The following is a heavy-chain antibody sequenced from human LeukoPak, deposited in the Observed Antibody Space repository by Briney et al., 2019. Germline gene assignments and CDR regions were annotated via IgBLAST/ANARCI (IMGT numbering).Heavy chain of an antibody. V-gene: IGHV3-48*02. Sequence: GGSLRLSCAASGFTFSTYSMNWVRQAPGKGLEWVSYISSSSSSIYYADSVKGRFTISRDNAKNSVYLQMNSLSDEDTAVYYCARTYYYDMAYWGQGTLVTVSS. J-gene: IGHJ4*02. CDR1: GFTFSTYS. CDR3: ARTYYYDMAY. CDR2: ISSSSSSI. D-gene: IGHD3-22*01.